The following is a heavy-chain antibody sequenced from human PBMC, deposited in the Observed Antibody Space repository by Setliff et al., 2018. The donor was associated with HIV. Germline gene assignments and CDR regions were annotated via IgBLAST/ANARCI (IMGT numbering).Heavy chain of an antibody. V-gene: IGHV4-59*01. Sequence: SETLSLTCTVSGGSISSYYWSWIRRPPGKGLEWIGYIYTSGDTNYNPSLKSRVTISADMSKNQFSLKLSSVTAADTAVYYCARLHYYDRSGLTVGAFDIWGQGTMVTVSS. D-gene: IGHD3-22*01. CDR1: GGSISSYY. CDR3: ARLHYYDRSGLTVGAFDI. J-gene: IGHJ3*02. CDR2: IYTSGDT.